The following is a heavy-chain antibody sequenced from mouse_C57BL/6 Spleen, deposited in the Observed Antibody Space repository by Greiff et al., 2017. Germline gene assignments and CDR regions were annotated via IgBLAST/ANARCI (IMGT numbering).Heavy chain of an antibody. J-gene: IGHJ2*01. CDR2: ISDGGSYT. V-gene: IGHV5-4*03. Sequence: EVMLVESGGGLVKPGGSLKLSCAASGFTFSSYAMSWVRQTPEKRLEWVATISDGGSYTYYPDNVKGRFTISRDNAKNNLYLQMSHLKSEDTAMYDCARGGPYFDYWGQGTTLTVSS. CDR1: GFTFSSYA. CDR3: ARGGPYFDY.